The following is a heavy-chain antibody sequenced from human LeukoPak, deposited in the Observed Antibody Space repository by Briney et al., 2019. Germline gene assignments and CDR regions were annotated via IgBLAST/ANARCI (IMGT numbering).Heavy chain of an antibody. J-gene: IGHJ4*02. CDR3: ARDGYYYDSSGYYFDY. CDR1: GFTFSSYG. Sequence: GRSLRLSCAASGFTFSSYGMHWVRQAPGKGLEWVAVIWYDGSNKYYADSVKGRFTISRDNSKNTLYLQMNSLRAEDTAVYYCARDGYYYDSSGYYFDYWGQGTLVTVSP. V-gene: IGHV3-33*01. CDR2: IWYDGSNK. D-gene: IGHD3-22*01.